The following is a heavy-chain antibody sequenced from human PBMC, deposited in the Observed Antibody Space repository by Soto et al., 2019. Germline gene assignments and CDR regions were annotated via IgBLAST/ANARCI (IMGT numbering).Heavy chain of an antibody. Sequence: QVRLVQSGAEVKKPGSSVKVSCKASGGTFSSYTISWVRQAPGQGLEWMGRIIPILGIANYAQKFQGRVTITADKSTSTAYMELSSLRSEDTAVYYCARDVSCSSTSCYGNFDYWGQGTLVTVSS. D-gene: IGHD2-2*01. CDR2: IIPILGIA. CDR1: GGTFSSYT. J-gene: IGHJ4*02. V-gene: IGHV1-69*08. CDR3: ARDVSCSSTSCYGNFDY.